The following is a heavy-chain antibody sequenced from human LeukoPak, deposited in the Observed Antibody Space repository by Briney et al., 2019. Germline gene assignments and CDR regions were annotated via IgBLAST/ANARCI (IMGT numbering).Heavy chain of an antibody. Sequence: ASVKVSCKASGGTFSSYAISWVRQAPGQGLEWMGWINLHNGGTNYAQNFQGRVTMTRYTSISTAYMELSRLKSDDTAVYYCARDSGSPYDFWSGFEKWGQGTLVTVSS. J-gene: IGHJ4*02. D-gene: IGHD3-3*01. V-gene: IGHV1-2*02. CDR2: INLHNGGT. CDR1: GGTFSSYA. CDR3: ARDSGSPYDFWSGFEK.